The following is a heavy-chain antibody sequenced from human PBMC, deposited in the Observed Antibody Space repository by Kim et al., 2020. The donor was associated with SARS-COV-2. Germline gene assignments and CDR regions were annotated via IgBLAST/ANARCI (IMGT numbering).Heavy chain of an antibody. J-gene: IGHJ5*02. V-gene: IGHV3-11*06. CDR2: ISSSSSYT. Sequence: GGSLRLSCAASGFTFSDYYMSWIRQAPGKGLEWVSYISSSSSYTNYADSVKGRFTISRDNAKNSLYLQMNSLRAEDTAVYYCARAGGAITMVRGVEQNWFAPWGQGTLVTVSS. CDR1: GFTFSDYY. D-gene: IGHD3-10*01. CDR3: ARAGGAITMVRGVEQNWFAP.